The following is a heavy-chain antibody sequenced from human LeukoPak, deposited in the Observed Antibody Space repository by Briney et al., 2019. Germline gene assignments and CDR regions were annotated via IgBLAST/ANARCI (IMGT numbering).Heavy chain of an antibody. CDR3: ARGDYSSHTL. CDR1: GFTFSSYW. J-gene: IGHJ4*02. V-gene: IGHV3-74*01. CDR2: IKTDGSDT. Sequence: PGGSLRLSCAASGFTFSSYWMHRVRQSPGKGLVWVSRIKTDGSDTYYADSVRGRFTISRDNAKNTLYLQMDSLRAEDTAVYFCARGDYSSHTLWGQGTLVTVSS. D-gene: IGHD4-11*01.